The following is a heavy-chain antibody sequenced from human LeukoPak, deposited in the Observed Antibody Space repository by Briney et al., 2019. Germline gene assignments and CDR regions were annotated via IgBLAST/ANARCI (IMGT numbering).Heavy chain of an antibody. V-gene: IGHV3-48*01. CDR1: RFTFSSYS. CDR2: ISSSSSTI. J-gene: IGHJ4*02. CDR3: ARDIHDRILDY. Sequence: PGGSLRLSCAASRFTFSSYSMNWVRQAPGKGLEWVSYISSSSSTIYYADSVKGRFTISRDNAKNSLYLQMNSLRAEDTAVYYCARDIHDRILDYWGQGTLVTVSS. D-gene: IGHD5-18*01.